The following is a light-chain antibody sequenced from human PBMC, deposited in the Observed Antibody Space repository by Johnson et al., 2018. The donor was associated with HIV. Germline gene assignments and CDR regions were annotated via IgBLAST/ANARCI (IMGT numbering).Light chain of an antibody. Sequence: QLVLTQPPSVSAAPGQKVTISCSGSSSNIVNNYLSWYQQLPGTAPKLLIYENNKRPSGIPDRFSGSKSGTSATLGITGLQTGDEADYYCGTWDSSLSAGEVFGTGTKVTVL. V-gene: IGLV1-51*02. J-gene: IGLJ1*01. CDR3: GTWDSSLSAGEV. CDR1: SSNIVNNY. CDR2: ENN.